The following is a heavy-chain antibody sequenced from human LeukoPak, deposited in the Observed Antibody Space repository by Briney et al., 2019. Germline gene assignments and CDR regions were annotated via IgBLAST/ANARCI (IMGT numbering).Heavy chain of an antibody. V-gene: IGHV1-69*01. J-gene: IGHJ4*02. Sequence: SVKVSCKASGGTFSSYAISWVRQAPGQGLEWMGGIIPIFGTANYAQKFQGRVTITADESTGTAYMELSSLRSEDTAVYYCASLTVRGVISDYWGQGTLVTVSS. D-gene: IGHD3-10*01. CDR2: IIPIFGTA. CDR3: ASLTVRGVISDY. CDR1: GGTFSSYA.